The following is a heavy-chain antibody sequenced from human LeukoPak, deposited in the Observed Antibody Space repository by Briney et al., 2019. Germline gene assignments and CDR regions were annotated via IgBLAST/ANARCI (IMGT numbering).Heavy chain of an antibody. V-gene: IGHV3-74*01. CDR2: INHDGDSA. CDR3: ARVPTSAQNWFDP. J-gene: IGHJ5*02. Sequence: GGSLRLSCVASGFTFSSYWMHWVRQAPGKGLVWVARINHDGDSANYADFVKGRFTISRDNAKNSLYLQMNSLRAEDTAVYYCARVPTSAQNWFDPWGQGTLVTVSS. CDR1: GFTFSSYW.